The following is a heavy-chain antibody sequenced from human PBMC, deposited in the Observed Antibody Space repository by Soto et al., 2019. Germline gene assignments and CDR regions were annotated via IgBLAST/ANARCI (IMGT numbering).Heavy chain of an antibody. Sequence: QVQLQESGPGLVKPSGTLSLTCAVSGGSFTSNNWWTWVRQPPGQGLEWIGEIYRTGSPNYNPSLKSRVTISLDKSENHFSLKVTSLTAADTAVYYCASRDPGTSVDYWGQGTLVTVSS. D-gene: IGHD1-7*01. CDR3: ASRDPGTSVDY. CDR1: GGSFTSNNW. CDR2: IYRTGSP. V-gene: IGHV4-4*02. J-gene: IGHJ4*02.